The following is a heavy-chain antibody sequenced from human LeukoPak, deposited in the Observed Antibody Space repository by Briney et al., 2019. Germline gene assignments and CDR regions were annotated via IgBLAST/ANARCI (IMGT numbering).Heavy chain of an antibody. J-gene: IGHJ4*02. V-gene: IGHV4-59*12. Sequence: SETLSLTCTVSGGSISSYYWSWIRQPPGKGLEWIGEIYHSGSTNYNPSLKSRVTISVDKSKNQFSLKLSSVTAADTAVYYCARGIVVGSFDYWGQGTLVTVSS. CDR1: GGSISSYY. CDR2: IYHSGST. D-gene: IGHD3-22*01. CDR3: ARGIVVGSFDY.